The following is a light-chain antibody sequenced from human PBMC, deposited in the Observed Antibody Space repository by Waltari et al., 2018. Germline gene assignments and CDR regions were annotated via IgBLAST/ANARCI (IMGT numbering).Light chain of an antibody. CDR2: GVS. J-gene: IGKJ2*01. CDR3: QQFYETPRS. Sequence: DIQLTQSPSSLSATLGDRVTITCRSSQAFANSLAWFQQNPVQAPGLLVFGVSTLYDGVPSRFSGSRSGTDFFLTITNLQPGDFAVYYCQQFYETPRSFGQGTRL. CDR1: QAFANS. V-gene: IGKV1-NL1*01.